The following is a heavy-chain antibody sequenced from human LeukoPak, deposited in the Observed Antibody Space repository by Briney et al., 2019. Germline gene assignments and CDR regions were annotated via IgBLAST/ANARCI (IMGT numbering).Heavy chain of an antibody. CDR2: INPNSGGT. Sequence: ASVKVSCKASGYTFTGYYMHWVRQAPGQGLEWMGWINPNSGGTNYAQKFQGRVTMTRDTSISTAYMELSRLRSEDTAVYYCARGAKFGGVIDNFDYWGQGTLVTVSS. CDR1: GYTFTGYY. J-gene: IGHJ4*02. V-gene: IGHV1-2*02. D-gene: IGHD3-16*02. CDR3: ARGAKFGGVIDNFDY.